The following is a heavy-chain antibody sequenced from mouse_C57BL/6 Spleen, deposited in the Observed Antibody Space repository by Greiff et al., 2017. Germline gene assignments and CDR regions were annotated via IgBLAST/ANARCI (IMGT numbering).Heavy chain of an antibody. J-gene: IGHJ4*01. CDR1: GFTFSDYG. Sequence: EVQRVQSGGGLVKPGASLKLSCAASGFTFSDYGMHWVRQAPEKGLEWVAYISSGSSTIYYDDPVKGRFTISRDNSANTLFLQLTSLRSEDTAVYYCARRDYYGSSPYYAMDYWGQGTSVTVSS. CDR3: ARRDYYGSSPYYAMDY. D-gene: IGHD1-1*01. CDR2: ISSGSSTI. V-gene: IGHV5-17*01.